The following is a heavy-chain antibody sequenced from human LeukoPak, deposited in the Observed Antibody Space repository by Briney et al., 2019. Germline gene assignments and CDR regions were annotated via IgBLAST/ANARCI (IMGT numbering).Heavy chain of an antibody. CDR2: IKSDGSIT. D-gene: IGHD4-17*01. Sequence: PGGSLRLSCAASGLTFSSYWMHWVRQVPGKGLVWVSRIKSDGSITSYADSVKGRFTISRDNAKNTLSLQMNSLRAEDTALYYCAKGRVSTAILDSWGQGTLVTVSS. CDR3: AKGRVSTAILDS. J-gene: IGHJ4*02. V-gene: IGHV3-74*01. CDR1: GLTFSSYW.